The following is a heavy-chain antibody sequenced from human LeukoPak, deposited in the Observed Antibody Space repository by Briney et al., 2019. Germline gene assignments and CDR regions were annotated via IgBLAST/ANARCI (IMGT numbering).Heavy chain of an antibody. CDR2: IYSGGST. Sequence: PGGSLRLPCAASGFTVSSNYMSWVRQAPGKGLEWVSVIYSGGSTYYADSVKGRFTISRDNSKNTLYLQMNSLRAEDTAVYYCARGDYGDPDAFDIWGQGTMVTVSS. D-gene: IGHD4-17*01. CDR1: GFTVSSNY. CDR3: ARGDYGDPDAFDI. V-gene: IGHV3-66*01. J-gene: IGHJ3*02.